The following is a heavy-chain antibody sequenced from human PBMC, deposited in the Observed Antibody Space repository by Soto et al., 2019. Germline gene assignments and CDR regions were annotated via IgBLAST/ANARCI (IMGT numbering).Heavy chain of an antibody. V-gene: IGHV3-30*18. Sequence: GGSLRLSYSASGFNLRTYGMHWVRQAPCKGLEWMAVISNDGSIKYYADSVKGRFTISRDNSKDTLFLQMNSLRGEDTAVYYCAKVVRADTMSSNFYYYSGMDVWGQGTTVTVSS. CDR1: GFNLRTYG. D-gene: IGHD5-18*01. CDR3: AKVVRADTMSSNFYYYSGMDV. CDR2: ISNDGSIK. J-gene: IGHJ6*02.